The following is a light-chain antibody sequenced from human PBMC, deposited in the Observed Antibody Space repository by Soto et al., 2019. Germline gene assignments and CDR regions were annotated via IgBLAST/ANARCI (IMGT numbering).Light chain of an antibody. Sequence: QSVLTQPPSAPGSPGQSVTISCTGTSSDVGAYNYVSWYQQHPGKAPKLMIYEVSKRPSGVPDRFSGSKSGNTGSLTVSGLQTEDEADYYCSSKRGRNSYVFGTGTKLTVL. J-gene: IGLJ1*01. CDR1: SSDVGAYNY. CDR2: EVS. V-gene: IGLV2-8*01. CDR3: SSKRGRNSYV.